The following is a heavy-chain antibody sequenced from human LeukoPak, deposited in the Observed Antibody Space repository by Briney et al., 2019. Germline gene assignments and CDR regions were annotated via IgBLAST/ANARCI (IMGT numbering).Heavy chain of an antibody. J-gene: IGHJ4*02. CDR2: IIPFFGTT. D-gene: IGHD3-22*01. CDR3: AREATASYYDNSGFHSSKDYFDS. CDR1: GGSFGNYP. V-gene: IGHV1-69*05. Sequence: SVKVSCKASGGSFGNYPISWLRQAPGQGLEWMGGIIPFFGTTNYAQKLQGRVMITTDESTSTVYLHLSSLRSEDTAVYYCAREATASYYDNSGFHSSKDYFDSWGQGTLVTVSS.